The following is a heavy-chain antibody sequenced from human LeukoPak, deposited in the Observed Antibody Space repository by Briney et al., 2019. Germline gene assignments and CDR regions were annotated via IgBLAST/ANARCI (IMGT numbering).Heavy chain of an antibody. CDR1: GGSISSSSYY. CDR2: IYYSGST. Sequence: SETLSLTCTVSGGSISSSSYYWGWIRQPPGKGLEWIGSIYYSGSTYCNPSLKSRVTISVDTSKNQFSLKLSSVTAADTAVYYCARLNSGYDWHFDYWGQGTLVTVSS. V-gene: IGHV4-39*01. J-gene: IGHJ4*02. D-gene: IGHD5-12*01. CDR3: ARLNSGYDWHFDY.